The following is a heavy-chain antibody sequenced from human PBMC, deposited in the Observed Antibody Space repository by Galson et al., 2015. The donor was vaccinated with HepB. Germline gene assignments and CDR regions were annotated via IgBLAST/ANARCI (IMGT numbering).Heavy chain of an antibody. Sequence: SLRLSCAASGFTFSGSAIHWVRQASGKGLEWVGRIRSKASGHATAYDASLKGRFTISRDDSKNTAYLHMNSLKTEDTAVDYCARLGDLSGYSSLWGQGTLVTVSS. CDR1: GFTFSGSA. V-gene: IGHV3-73*01. D-gene: IGHD2-15*01. CDR3: ARLGDLSGYSSL. J-gene: IGHJ4*02. CDR2: IRSKASGHAT.